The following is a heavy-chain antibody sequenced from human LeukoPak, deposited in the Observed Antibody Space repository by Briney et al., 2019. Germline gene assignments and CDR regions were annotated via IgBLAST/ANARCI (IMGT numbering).Heavy chain of an antibody. CDR3: ARNHDFWSGYWAFPGY. CDR1: GFTFSSYW. J-gene: IGHJ4*02. D-gene: IGHD3-3*01. V-gene: IGHV3-7*01. Sequence: GGSLRLSCAASGFTFSSYWMSWVRQAPGKGLEWVANIKQDGSEKYYVDSVKGRFTISRDNAKNSLYLQMNSLRAEDTAVYYCARNHDFWSGYWAFPGYWGQGTLVTVSS. CDR2: IKQDGSEK.